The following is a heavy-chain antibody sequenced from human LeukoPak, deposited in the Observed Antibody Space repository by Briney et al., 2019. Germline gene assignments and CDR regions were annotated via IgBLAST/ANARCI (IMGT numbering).Heavy chain of an antibody. Sequence: GESLKISCKGSGYRFTRSWIAWVRQMPGKGLEWMGVIYPDDSDTRYSPSFQGQVTISADKSISTAYLQWSSLKASDSGMYYCARHGGSYISYWGQGTLVTVSS. J-gene: IGHJ4*02. V-gene: IGHV5-51*01. D-gene: IGHD1-26*01. CDR3: ARHGGSYISY. CDR2: IYPDDSDT. CDR1: GYRFTRSW.